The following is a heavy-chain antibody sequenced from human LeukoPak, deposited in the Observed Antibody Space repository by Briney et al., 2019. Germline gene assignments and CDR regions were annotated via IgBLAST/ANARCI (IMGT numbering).Heavy chain of an antibody. CDR1: EFTFSSYS. V-gene: IGHV3-21*01. CDR2: ISSSSSYI. J-gene: IGHJ4*02. D-gene: IGHD3-10*01. Sequence: GSLRLSCAASEFTFSSYSMNWVRQAPGKGLEWVSSISSSSSYIYYADSVEGRFTISRDNAKNSLYLQMNSLRAEDTAVYYCASGSGSYYRGGYWGQGTLVTVSS. CDR3: ASGSGSYYRGGY.